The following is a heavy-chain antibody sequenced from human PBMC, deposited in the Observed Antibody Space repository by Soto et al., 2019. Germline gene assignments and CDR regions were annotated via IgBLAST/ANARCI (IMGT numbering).Heavy chain of an antibody. V-gene: IGHV1-69*06. J-gene: IGHJ3*02. CDR3: ARSWNAGTLYGAFDI. CDR1: GGSFNNYV. CDR2: IIPNYEAA. D-gene: IGHD4-17*01. Sequence: QVQLVQSGAEVRKHGSSVKVSCEASGGSFNNYVISWLRQAPGQGLEWMGGIIPNYEAANYAQKFRGRLTITADKATNTAYMELNSLRPEDTATYYCARSWNAGTLYGAFDIWGQGTTVIVS.